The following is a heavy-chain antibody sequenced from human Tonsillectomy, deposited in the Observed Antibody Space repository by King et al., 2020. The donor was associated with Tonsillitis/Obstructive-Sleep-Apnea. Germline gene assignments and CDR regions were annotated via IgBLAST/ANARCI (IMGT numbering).Heavy chain of an antibody. Sequence: QLQESGPGLVKPSETLSLTCTVSGGSISSYYWSWIRQPPGKGLEWIGYIYYSGSTNYNPSLKSRVTISVDTSKNQFSLKLSSVTAADTAVYYCARGGGNSGRYLVDYWGQGTLVTVSS. J-gene: IGHJ4*02. CDR3: ARGGGNSGRYLVDY. D-gene: IGHD1-26*01. V-gene: IGHV4-59*01. CDR2: IYYSGST. CDR1: GGSISSYY.